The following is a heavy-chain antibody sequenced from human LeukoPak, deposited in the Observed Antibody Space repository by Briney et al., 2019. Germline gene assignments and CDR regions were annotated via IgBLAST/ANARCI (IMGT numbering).Heavy chain of an antibody. J-gene: IGHJ5*02. CDR3: ARTPMVRGVSLLHNWFDP. V-gene: IGHV1-18*04. CDR1: GYTFTSYG. CDR2: ISAYNGNT. Sequence: ASVKVSCKASGYTFTSYGISWVRQAPGQGLEWMGWISAYNGNTNYAQKLQGRATMTTDTSTSTAYMELRSLRSDDTAVYYCARTPMVRGVSLLHNWFDPWGQGTLVTVSS. D-gene: IGHD3-10*01.